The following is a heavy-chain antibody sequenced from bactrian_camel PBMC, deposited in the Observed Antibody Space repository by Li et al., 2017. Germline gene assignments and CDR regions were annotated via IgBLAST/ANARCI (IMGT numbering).Heavy chain of an antibody. CDR1: EYNFGHSRC. V-gene: IGHV3S1*01. CDR3: AADYFWYGGSCKPAPRSTYY. Sequence: QLVESGGGSVQAGESLSLSCAASEYNFGHSRCMGWFRQGPGKERKGVAATVTAGGSIDYADSVKGRFTISQDNAKNILYLEMNSLKPEDTAMYYCAADYFWYGGSCKPAPRSTYYWGQGTQVTVS. J-gene: IGHJ4*01. D-gene: IGHD6*01. CDR2: TVTAGGSI.